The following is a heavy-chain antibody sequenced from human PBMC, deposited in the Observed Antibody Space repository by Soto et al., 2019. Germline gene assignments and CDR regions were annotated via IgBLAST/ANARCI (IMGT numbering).Heavy chain of an antibody. CDR1: GGTFSSYA. V-gene: IGHV1-69*12. CDR2: IIPIFGTA. Sequence: QVQLVQSGAEVKKPGSSVKVSCKASGGTFSSYAISWVRQAPGQGLEWMGGIIPIFGTANYAQKFQGRVTITADESTSTAYMELSSLRSEDTGVYYCARDTRIYLLTGYYADYWGQGTVVSVSS. J-gene: IGHJ4*02. D-gene: IGHD3-9*01. CDR3: ARDTRIYLLTGYYADY.